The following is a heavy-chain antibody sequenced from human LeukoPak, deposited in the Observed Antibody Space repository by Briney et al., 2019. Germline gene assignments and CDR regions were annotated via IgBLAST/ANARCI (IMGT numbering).Heavy chain of an antibody. Sequence: GGSLRLSCVASGFSFGNYAMSWVRQAPGKGLQWVSQISGTGGATWYAGFARDRFTISRDNSKKTLYLQMSGLRVEGTAMYYCVKDPRDTYGTNWFVSWGQGTLLIVSS. CDR2: ISGTGGAT. J-gene: IGHJ5*01. D-gene: IGHD2-21*01. V-gene: IGHV3-23*01. CDR3: VKDPRDTYGTNWFVS. CDR1: GFSFGNYA.